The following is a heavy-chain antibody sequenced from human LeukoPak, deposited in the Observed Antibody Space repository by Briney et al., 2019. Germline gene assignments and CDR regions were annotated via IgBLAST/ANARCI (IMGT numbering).Heavy chain of an antibody. D-gene: IGHD3-22*01. CDR3: VRDRRHDDSTGYYYVGFDS. CDR1: GFTVSANY. J-gene: IGHJ4*02. Sequence: RTGGSLRLSCAASGFTVSANYMNWVRQAPGKGLEWVSVIYSSGHTYYADSVKGRFTISRDNSKNTLYLQMNSLRADDTAVHYCVRDRRHDDSTGYYYVGFDSWGQGTLVTVSS. CDR2: IYSSGHT. V-gene: IGHV3-53*01.